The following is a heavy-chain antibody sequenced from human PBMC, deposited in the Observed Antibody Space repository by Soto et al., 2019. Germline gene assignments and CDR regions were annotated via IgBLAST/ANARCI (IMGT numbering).Heavy chain of an antibody. V-gene: IGHV1-69*02. D-gene: IGHD2-15*01. CDR1: GGTFSSYT. CDR2: IVPITGMT. CDR3: SRGVASLVDS. J-gene: IGHJ4*02. Sequence: QVQLVQSGAEVKKPGSSVRVSCTPSGGTFSSYTISWVRQAPGQGPEWMGRIVPITGMTRYAQKFQGRLTITAVTSTTTAYLALSSLTSEASAVYFCSRGVASLVDSWGQGTQVTVSS.